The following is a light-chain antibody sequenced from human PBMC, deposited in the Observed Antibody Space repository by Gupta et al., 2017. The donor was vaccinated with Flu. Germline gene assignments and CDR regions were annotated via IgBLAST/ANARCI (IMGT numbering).Light chain of an antibody. J-gene: IGLJ3*02. CDR2: EVT. Sequence: HSALTPPASVSGSPGQSIPIPFSGTRRYVGGYNYFPWYLPNPRHAPHLLMYEVTNRPSGVSNRFAGSKAGNTACPTICGLQAEDEADDDCSSYTASSSRVFGGGTRLTVL. V-gene: IGLV2-14*01. CDR1: RRYVGGYNY. CDR3: SSYTASSSRV.